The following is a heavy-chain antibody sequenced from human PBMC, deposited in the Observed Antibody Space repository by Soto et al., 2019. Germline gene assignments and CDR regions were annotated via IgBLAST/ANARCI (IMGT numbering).Heavy chain of an antibody. CDR1: GGTFSSYA. CDR3: ARDRYYDSSGHDDAFDI. CDR2: IIPIFGTA. Sequence: SVKVSCKASGGTFSSYAISWVRQAPGQGLEWMGGIIPIFGTANYAQQFQGRVTITADESTSTAYMELSSLRSEDTAVYYCARDRYYDSSGHDDAFDIWGQGTMVTVSS. J-gene: IGHJ3*02. V-gene: IGHV1-69*13. D-gene: IGHD3-22*01.